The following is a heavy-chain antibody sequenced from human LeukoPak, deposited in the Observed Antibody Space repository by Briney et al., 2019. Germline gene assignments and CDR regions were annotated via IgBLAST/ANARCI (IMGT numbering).Heavy chain of an antibody. V-gene: IGHV3-21*01. D-gene: IGHD3-10*01. CDR2: ISSSSSYI. CDR1: GFTFSSYA. CDR3: ARGGYGSGSYRYAFDI. J-gene: IGHJ3*02. Sequence: PGESLKISCAASGFTFSSYAMNWVRQAPGKGLEWVSSISSSSSYIYYADLVEGRFTISRDNAKNSLNLQMNSLRAEDTAVYYCARGGYGSGSYRYAFDIWGQGTMVTVSS.